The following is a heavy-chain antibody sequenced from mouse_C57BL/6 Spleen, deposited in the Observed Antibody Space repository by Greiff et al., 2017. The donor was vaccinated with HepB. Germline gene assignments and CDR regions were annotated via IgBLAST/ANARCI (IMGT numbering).Heavy chain of an antibody. CDR3: ARSDGSSFFYAMDY. D-gene: IGHD1-1*01. J-gene: IGHJ4*01. Sequence: QVQLQQPGAELVKPGASVKLSCKASGYTFTSYWMHWVKQRPGRGLEWIGRIDPNSGGTKYNEKFKSKDTLTVDKPSSTAYMQLSSLTSEDSAVYYCARSDGSSFFYAMDYWGQGTSVTVSS. CDR2: IDPNSGGT. V-gene: IGHV1-72*01. CDR1: GYTFTSYW.